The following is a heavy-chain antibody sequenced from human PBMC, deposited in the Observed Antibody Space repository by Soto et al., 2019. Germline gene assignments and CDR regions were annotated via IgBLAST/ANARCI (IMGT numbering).Heavy chain of an antibody. V-gene: IGHV2-5*02. D-gene: IGHD1-1*01. J-gene: IGHJ4*02. CDR1: GFSLTTTEVA. CDR3: AQSGTSATGASDY. Sequence: QITLKESGPSLVNPTQSLTLTCSFSGFSLTTTEVAVGWIRQPPGKALEWLALIYWDDDKRDSPSLKSSPTTAKNTAKTHVMETMTNIPPEDTVKYFCAQSGTSATGASDYWGQGTLVTVSS. CDR2: IYWDDDK.